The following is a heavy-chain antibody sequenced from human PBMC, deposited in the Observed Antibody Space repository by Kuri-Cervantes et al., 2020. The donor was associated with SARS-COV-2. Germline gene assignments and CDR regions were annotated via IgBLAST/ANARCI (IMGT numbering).Heavy chain of an antibody. CDR3: ARATGTTGPRAFDI. D-gene: IGHD1-1*01. CDR1: GGTFSSYA. CDR2: IIPIFGTA. V-gene: IGHV1-69*06. J-gene: IGHJ3*02. Sequence: SVKVSCKASGGTFSSYAISWVQQAPGQGLEWMGGIIPIFGTANYAQKFQGRVTITADKSTSTAYMELSSLRSEDTAVYYCARATGTTGPRAFDIWGQGTMVTVSS.